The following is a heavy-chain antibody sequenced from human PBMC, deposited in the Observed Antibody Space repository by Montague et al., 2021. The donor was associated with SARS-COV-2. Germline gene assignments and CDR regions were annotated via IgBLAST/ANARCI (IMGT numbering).Heavy chain of an antibody. CDR3: AKVAVTKPPYYFDY. CDR1: GFTFGDYA. CDR2: VSGNSGTI. Sequence: SLRLSCAASGFTFGDYAMHWVRQAPGKGLNWFSGVSGNSGTIGYXASLRGRFTISRDNAKNSLYLQMNSLRAEDTALYFCAKVAVTKPPYYFDYWGQGTLVTVSS. D-gene: IGHD6-19*01. J-gene: IGHJ4*02. V-gene: IGHV3-9*01.